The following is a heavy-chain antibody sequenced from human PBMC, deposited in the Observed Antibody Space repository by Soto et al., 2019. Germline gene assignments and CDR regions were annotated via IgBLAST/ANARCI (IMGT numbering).Heavy chain of an antibody. CDR2: IIPIFGTA. V-gene: IGHV1-69*13. CDR3: ARERAPPGGLRGAAFDI. CDR1: GGTFSSYA. Sequence: SVKVSCKASGGTFSSYAISWVRQAPGQGLEWMGGIIPIFGTANHAQKFQGRVTITADESTSTAYMELSSLRSEDTAVYYCARERAPPGGLRGAAFDIWGQGTMVTVSS. J-gene: IGHJ3*02. D-gene: IGHD3-10*01.